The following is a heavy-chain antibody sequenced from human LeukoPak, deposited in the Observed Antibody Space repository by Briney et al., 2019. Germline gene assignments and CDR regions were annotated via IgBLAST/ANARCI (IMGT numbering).Heavy chain of an antibody. CDR1: GFTCSSYA. J-gene: IGHJ4*02. CDR3: AKNDGSGWYPPKSTYFDY. CDR2: ISGSGGST. Sequence: SGGSLRLSCAASGFTCSSYAMSWVRQAPGKGVEWVSAISGSGGSTYYADSVKGRFTISRDNSKNTLYLQMNSLRAEDTAVYYCAKNDGSGWYPPKSTYFDYWGQGTLVTVSS. D-gene: IGHD6-19*01. V-gene: IGHV3-23*01.